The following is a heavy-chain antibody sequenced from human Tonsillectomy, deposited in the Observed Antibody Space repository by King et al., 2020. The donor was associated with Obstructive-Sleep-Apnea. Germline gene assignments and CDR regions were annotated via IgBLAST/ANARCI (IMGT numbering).Heavy chain of an antibody. D-gene: IGHD6-13*01. V-gene: IGHV3-13*04. CDR3: AREMSSSWYRYFDL. J-gene: IGHJ2*01. CDR2: IGTAGDT. CDR1: GFTFSSYD. Sequence: VQLVESGGGLVQPGGSLRLSCAASGFTFSSYDMHWVRQATGKGMEWGAAIGTAGDTYYPGSVKGRVTISRENAKNSLYLQMNSLRAGDTAVYYRAREMSSSWYRYFDLWGRGTLVTVSS.